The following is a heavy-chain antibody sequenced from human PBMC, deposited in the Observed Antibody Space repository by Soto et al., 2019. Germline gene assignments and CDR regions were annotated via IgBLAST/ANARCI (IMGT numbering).Heavy chain of an antibody. CDR3: ARHAVHSSGFTDD. J-gene: IGHJ4*02. CDR1: GGSISSGGYS. D-gene: IGHD6-19*01. CDR2: IYHSGYT. V-gene: IGHV4-30-2*03. Sequence: SETLSLTCAVSGGSISSGGYSWNWIRQPPGKGLEWIGYIYHSGYTYYNPSLKSRVTISVDTSKNQFSLKLSSVTAADTAVYYCARHAVHSSGFTDDWGQGTLVTVSS.